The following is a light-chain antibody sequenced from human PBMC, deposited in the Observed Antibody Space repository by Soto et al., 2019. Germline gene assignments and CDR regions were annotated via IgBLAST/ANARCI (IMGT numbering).Light chain of an antibody. CDR2: AND. Sequence: QAVVTQPPSASGTPGQRVTISCSGSSSNIAPNTVNWYQHLPGAAPQLLIFANDRRPSGVPDRFSGSRSGTSASLAISGLQSEDEDDYYCAAWDDSLNGYVFGTGTKLTVL. CDR3: AAWDDSLNGYV. CDR1: SSNIAPNT. V-gene: IGLV1-44*01. J-gene: IGLJ1*01.